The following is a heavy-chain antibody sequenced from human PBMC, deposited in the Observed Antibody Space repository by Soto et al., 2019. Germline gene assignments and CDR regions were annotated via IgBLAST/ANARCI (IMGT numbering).Heavy chain of an antibody. CDR3: YADPNAVMDV. J-gene: IGHJ6*02. CDR2: IYYSGST. V-gene: IGHV4-39*01. Sequence: SETLSLTCTVSGGSISSRSYYWGWIRQPPGKGLEWIASIYYSGSTYYNPPLKSRVTVSVDTSKNQFSLKLSSVTAADTAVYFCYADPNAVMDVWGQGTTVTVSS. CDR1: GGSISSRSYY.